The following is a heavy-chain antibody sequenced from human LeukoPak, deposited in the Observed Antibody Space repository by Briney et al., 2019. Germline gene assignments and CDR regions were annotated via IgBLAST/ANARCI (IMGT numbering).Heavy chain of an antibody. Sequence: SETLSLTCTVSGGSVSSDNYYWTWIRQPPGKRLQWIGYISYSGSTNYNPSLKSRVTISLHTSKNQFSLRLSSLTAADTAVYYCARRHYYNGRAYYFLDYWGQGTLVTVSS. CDR1: GGSVSSDNYY. V-gene: IGHV4-61*01. CDR2: ISYSGST. D-gene: IGHD3-22*01. J-gene: IGHJ4*02. CDR3: ARRHYYNGRAYYFLDY.